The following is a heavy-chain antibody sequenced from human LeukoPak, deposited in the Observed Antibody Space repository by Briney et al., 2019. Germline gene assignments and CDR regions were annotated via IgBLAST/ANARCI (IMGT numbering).Heavy chain of an antibody. V-gene: IGHV1-2*02. CDR3: ARQASEWERQNFDY. Sequence: ASVKVSCKATGYTFTGYYMHWVRQAPGQGLEWMGWINPNSGGTNYAQKFQGRVTMTRDTSISTAYMELSRLRAYDTAVYYCARQASEWERQNFDYWGQGALVPVSS. J-gene: IGHJ4*02. CDR2: INPNSGGT. D-gene: IGHD1-26*01. CDR1: GYTFTGYY.